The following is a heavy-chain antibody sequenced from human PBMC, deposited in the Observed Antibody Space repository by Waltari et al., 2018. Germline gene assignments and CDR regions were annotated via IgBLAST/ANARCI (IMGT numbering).Heavy chain of an antibody. D-gene: IGHD2-15*01. Sequence: NWLSWVRRYPQRRLEWIGRVLTTTKNNYRPVFASRVTMYVDTSSNQFSLMVTSGTAADTAVYYCAGDRGRGLYLDAGGAGTLVTVSP. CDR1: NW. J-gene: IGHJ4*02. CDR3: AGDRGRGLYLDA. V-gene: IGHV4-4*06. CDR2: VLTTTKN.